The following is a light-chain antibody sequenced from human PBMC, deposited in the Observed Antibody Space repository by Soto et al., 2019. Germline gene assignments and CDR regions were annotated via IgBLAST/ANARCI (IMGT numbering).Light chain of an antibody. J-gene: IGKJ1*01. Sequence: EIVLTQSPATLSVSPGERATLSCRASQSVSSNLAWYQQKPGQPPRLLIYDASSRPPGIPDRFSGSGSGTDFTLTISRLEPEDFAVYYCQQYGSSPPTFGQGTKVDIK. CDR3: QQYGSSPPT. CDR2: DAS. CDR1: QSVSSN. V-gene: IGKV3-20*01.